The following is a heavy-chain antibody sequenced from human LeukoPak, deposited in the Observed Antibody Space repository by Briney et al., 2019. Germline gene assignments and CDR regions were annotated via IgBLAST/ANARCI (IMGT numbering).Heavy chain of an antibody. D-gene: IGHD4-17*01. Sequence: SGPTLVNPTQTLTLTCTFSGFSLSTSGVGVGWIRQPPGKALEWLALIYWDDNKLYNPSLKGRLTITKDTSKNQVVLTMTNMDPVDTATYYCAHYGDYRFLYYFDHWGQGTLVTVSS. V-gene: IGHV2-5*02. J-gene: IGHJ4*02. CDR1: GFSLSTSGVG. CDR3: AHYGDYRFLYYFDH. CDR2: IYWDDNK.